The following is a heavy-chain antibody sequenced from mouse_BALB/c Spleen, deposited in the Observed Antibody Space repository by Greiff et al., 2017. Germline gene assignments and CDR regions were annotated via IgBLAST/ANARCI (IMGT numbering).Heavy chain of an antibody. CDR2: IRNKANGYTT. V-gene: IGHV7-3*02. CDR3: ARGYRYDDAMDD. Sequence: DVKLQESGGGLVQPGGSLRLSCATSGFTFTDYYMSWVRQPPGKALEWLGFIRNKANGYTTEYSASVKGRFTISRDNSQSILYLQMNTLRAEDSATYYCARGYRYDDAMDDWGQGTSVTVSS. CDR1: GFTFTDYY. J-gene: IGHJ4*01. D-gene: IGHD2-14*01.